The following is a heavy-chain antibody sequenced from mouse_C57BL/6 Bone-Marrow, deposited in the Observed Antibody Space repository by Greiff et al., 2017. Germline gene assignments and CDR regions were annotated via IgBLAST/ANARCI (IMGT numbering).Heavy chain of an antibody. V-gene: IGHV5-4*01. CDR1: GFTFSSYA. D-gene: IGHD1-1*01. CDR2: ISDGGSYT. Sequence: VQLQQSGGGLVKPGGSLKLSCAASGFTFSSYAMSWVRQTPEKRLEWVATISDGGSYTYYQDNVKGRFTISRDNAKNNLYLQMSHLKSEDTARYYWARDDVSSLYAMDYWGQGASVTVSS. J-gene: IGHJ4*01. CDR3: ARDDVSSLYAMDY.